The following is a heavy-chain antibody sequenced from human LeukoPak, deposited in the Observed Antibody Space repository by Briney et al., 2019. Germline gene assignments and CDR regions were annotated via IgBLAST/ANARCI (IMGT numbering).Heavy chain of an antibody. D-gene: IGHD3-10*01. CDR3: ARRRAPNYYGSGRQAGFDP. J-gene: IGHJ5*02. V-gene: IGHV4-34*01. CDR2: INHSGST. Sequence: GSLRLSCAASGFMFSMYSMNWVRPPPGKWLEWIGEINHSGSTNYNPSLKRRVTISVDTSKNQFSLKLSSVTAADTAVYYCARRRAPNYYGSGRQAGFDPWGQGTLVTVSS. CDR1: GFMFSMYS.